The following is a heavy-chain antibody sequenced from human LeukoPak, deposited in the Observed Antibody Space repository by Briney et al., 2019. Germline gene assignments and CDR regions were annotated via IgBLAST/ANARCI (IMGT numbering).Heavy chain of an antibody. Sequence: SETLSLTCTVSGGSISSGGYYWSWIRQPPGKGLEWIGYIYHSGSTYYNPSLKSRVTISVDRSKDQFSLKLSSVTAADTAVYYCARVLAAIDYWGQGTLVTVSS. D-gene: IGHD2-2*02. CDR3: ARVLAAIDY. J-gene: IGHJ4*02. V-gene: IGHV4-30-2*01. CDR1: GGSISSGGYY. CDR2: IYHSGST.